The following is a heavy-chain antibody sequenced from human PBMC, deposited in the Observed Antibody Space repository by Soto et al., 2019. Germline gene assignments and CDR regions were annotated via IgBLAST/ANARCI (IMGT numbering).Heavy chain of an antibody. J-gene: IGHJ4*02. CDR1: GFTFSNAW. V-gene: IGHV3-15*07. D-gene: IGHD3-3*01. CDR2: IKSKTDGGTT. Sequence: GGSLRLSCAASGFTFSNAWMNWVRQAPGKGLEWVGRIKSKTDGGTTDYAAPVKGRFTISRDDSKNTLYLQMNSLKTEDTAVYYCTTDRGYYDFWSGYYREGYWGQGTLVTVSS. CDR3: TTDRGYYDFWSGYYREGY.